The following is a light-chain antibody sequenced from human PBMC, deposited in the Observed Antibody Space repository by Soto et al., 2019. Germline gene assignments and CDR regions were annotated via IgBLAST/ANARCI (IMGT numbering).Light chain of an antibody. J-gene: IGLJ1*01. V-gene: IGLV2-14*01. CDR2: EVS. Sequence: QSALPQPASVSGSPGQSITISCTGTSNDVGGYNYVSWHQQHPGKAPKLMIYEVSNRPSGVSYRFSGSKSGNTASLTISGLQAEDEGDYYCSSYTSSRTLVFGTGTKLTVL. CDR3: SSYTSSRTLV. CDR1: SNDVGGYNY.